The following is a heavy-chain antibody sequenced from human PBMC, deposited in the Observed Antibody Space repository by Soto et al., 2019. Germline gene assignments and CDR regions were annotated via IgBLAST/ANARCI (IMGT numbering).Heavy chain of an antibody. CDR1: GFTFSSYA. V-gene: IGHV3-23*01. Sequence: VGSLRLSCAASGFTFSSYAMSWVRQAPGKGLEWVSAIGGSGGSTYYADSVKGRFTISRDNSKNTLYLQMNSLRAEDTAVYYCAKARIAAAGLGPDFDYWGQGTLVTVSS. J-gene: IGHJ4*02. CDR2: IGGSGGST. D-gene: IGHD6-13*01. CDR3: AKARIAAAGLGPDFDY.